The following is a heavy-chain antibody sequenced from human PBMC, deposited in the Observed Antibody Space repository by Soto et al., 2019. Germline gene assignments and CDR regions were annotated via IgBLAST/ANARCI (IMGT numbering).Heavy chain of an antibody. CDR3: ARLPGYCSGDSCRIDY. Sequence: SDTLSLTCPVPGDSITRYSWRRTPSPRGRGLEWIGSIYYSGSTYYNLSLKSRVTISVDTSKSQFSLKLSSVTAADTAVYFCARLPGYCSGDSCRIDYWGQGTLVTVS. D-gene: IGHD2-15*01. CDR2: IYYSGST. CDR1: GDSITRYS. J-gene: IGHJ4*02. V-gene: IGHV4-59*05.